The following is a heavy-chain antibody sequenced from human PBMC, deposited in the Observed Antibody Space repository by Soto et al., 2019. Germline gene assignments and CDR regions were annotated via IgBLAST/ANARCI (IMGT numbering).Heavy chain of an antibody. CDR1: GGTISTNV. D-gene: IGHD2-15*01. J-gene: IGHJ4*02. CDR3: ATVDRYCGGGICYPDG. CDR2: IMPIFAAP. Sequence: QVQLMQSGAEVKKPGSSVKVSCKASGGTISTNVISWVRQAPGQGLEWMGAIMPIFAAPNNAQKFLGRLTITADTSPSTVYMELSSLTSEDSAVYCCATVDRYCGGGICYPDGWGQGTLVIVSS. V-gene: IGHV1-69*06.